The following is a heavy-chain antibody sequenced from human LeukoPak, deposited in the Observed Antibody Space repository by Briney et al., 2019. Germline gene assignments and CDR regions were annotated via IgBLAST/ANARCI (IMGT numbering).Heavy chain of an antibody. D-gene: IGHD3-9*01. V-gene: IGHV4-38-2*02. Sequence: SETLSLTCTVSGYSISSGYYWGWIRQPPGKGLEWIGSIYHSGSTYYNPSLKSRVTISVDTSKNQFSLKLSSVTAADTAVYYCARPGVNFDWSDAFDIWGQGTMVTVSS. CDR1: GYSISSGYY. CDR3: ARPGVNFDWSDAFDI. CDR2: IYHSGST. J-gene: IGHJ3*02.